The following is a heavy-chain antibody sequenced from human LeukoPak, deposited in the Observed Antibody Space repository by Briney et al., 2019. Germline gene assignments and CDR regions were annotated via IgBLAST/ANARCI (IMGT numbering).Heavy chain of an antibody. Sequence: SGGSLRLSCAASGFTFSTSAMTWVRQAPGKGLEWVSGISGGGVTDYADSVKGRFTISRDNSKNTLYLQMNSLRAEDTAVYYCAKDLNWGGRWGQGTLVTVSS. CDR1: GFTFSTSA. CDR3: AKDLNWGGR. V-gene: IGHV3-23*01. D-gene: IGHD7-27*01. CDR2: ISGGGVT. J-gene: IGHJ4*02.